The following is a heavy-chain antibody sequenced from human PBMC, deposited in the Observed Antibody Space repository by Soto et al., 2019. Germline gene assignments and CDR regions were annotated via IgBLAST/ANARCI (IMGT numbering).Heavy chain of an antibody. CDR3: AKEVFRGDPFDY. CDR1: RFTFSSYG. D-gene: IGHD7-27*01. J-gene: IGHJ4*02. V-gene: IGHV3-30*18. CDR2: ISYDGSNK. Sequence: SLRLSCAASRFTFSSYGMHWGRQAPGKGLEWVAVISYDGSNKYYADSVKGRFTISRDNSKNTLYLQMNSLRAEDTAVYYCAKEVFRGDPFDYWGQGTLVTVSS.